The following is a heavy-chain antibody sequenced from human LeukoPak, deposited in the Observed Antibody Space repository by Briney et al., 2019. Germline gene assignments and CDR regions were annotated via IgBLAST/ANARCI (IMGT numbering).Heavy chain of an antibody. D-gene: IGHD6-13*01. CDR2: ISWDGGST. CDR1: GFTFDDYA. J-gene: IGHJ4*02. Sequence: GGPLRLSCAASGFTFDDYAMHWVRQAPGKGLEWVSLISWDGGSTYYADSVKGRFTISRDNSKHSLYLQMNSLRAEDTALYYCAKESGYSSSWFDYWGQGTLVTVSS. CDR3: AKESGYSSSWFDY. V-gene: IGHV3-43D*03.